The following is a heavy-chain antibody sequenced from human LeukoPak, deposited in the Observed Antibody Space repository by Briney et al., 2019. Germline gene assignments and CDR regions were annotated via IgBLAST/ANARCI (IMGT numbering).Heavy chain of an antibody. V-gene: IGHV3-74*01. J-gene: IGHJ3*02. Sequence: GGSLRLSCAASGFTIRDYWMHWVRQVPGKGLLWVSHINSDGSITDYADSVKGRFTISRDSSKNTLYLQMNSLRPEDTAIYYCAKGGYGIQLWWAFDIWGQGTMVTVSS. CDR1: GFTIRDYW. CDR2: INSDGSIT. D-gene: IGHD5-18*01. CDR3: AKGGYGIQLWWAFDI.